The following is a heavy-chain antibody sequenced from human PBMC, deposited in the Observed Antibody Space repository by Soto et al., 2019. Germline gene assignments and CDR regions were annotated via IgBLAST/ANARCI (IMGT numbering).Heavy chain of an antibody. D-gene: IGHD2-2*01. CDR3: ARDPGGHYCTSTSCLYFFDH. Sequence: EVQLLESGGALLQPGGSLNLPCEASGFTFSITALNWVRQAPGRGLGGVSTISDGGSTYYEDPVKGRLTISRDNSKNTLYLQMNSLRAEDTAVYYCARDPGGHYCTSTSCLYFFDHWGQGTLVIVSS. CDR2: ISDGGST. V-gene: IGHV3-23*01. J-gene: IGHJ4*02. CDR1: GFTFSITA.